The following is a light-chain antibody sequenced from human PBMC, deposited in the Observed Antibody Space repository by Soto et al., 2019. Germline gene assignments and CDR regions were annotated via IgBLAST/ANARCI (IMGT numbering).Light chain of an antibody. V-gene: IGKV3-20*01. J-gene: IGKJ2*01. CDR2: AAS. Sequence: EIVLTQSPDTLSLSPGERATLACRASRSFASSYLAWYQQKPGQAPRLLIYAASTRVTGIPDRFSGSGSGTDFTLTISRLEPEDSAVYYCQHYGSSPPYTFGQGTKLEIK. CDR1: RSFASSY. CDR3: QHYGSSPPYT.